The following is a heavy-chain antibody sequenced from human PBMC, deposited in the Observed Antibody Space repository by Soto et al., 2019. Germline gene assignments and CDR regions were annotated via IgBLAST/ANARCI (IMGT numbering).Heavy chain of an antibody. J-gene: IGHJ4*02. V-gene: IGHV3-21*01. Sequence: EVQLVESGGGLVKPGGSLRLSCAASGFTFTRYSMNWVRQAPGKGLEWVSSISSTTNYIYYADSMQRRFTVSRDNAKNSVYLEMNSLSAEDTAVYYCARESEDLTSNFDYWGQGTLGTVAS. CDR3: ARESEDLTSNFDY. CDR2: ISSTTNYI. CDR1: GFTFTRYS.